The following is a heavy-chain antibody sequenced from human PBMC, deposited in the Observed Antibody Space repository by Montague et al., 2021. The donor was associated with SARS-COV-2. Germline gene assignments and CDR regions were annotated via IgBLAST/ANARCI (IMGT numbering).Heavy chain of an antibody. CDR1: GGSISNSLYY. V-gene: IGHV4-39*01. CDR3: AKQPPYQTGALDI. D-gene: IGHD1-14*01. Sequence: SETLSLTCTVSGGSISNSLYYCAWIRQPPGKGLEWIGSIYFNGHSYYNPSLKNRASISLDTSKNQYYLKLTSVAAADTAVYYCAKQPPYQTGALDIWGQGTMVTVSS. J-gene: IGHJ3*02. CDR2: IYFNGHS.